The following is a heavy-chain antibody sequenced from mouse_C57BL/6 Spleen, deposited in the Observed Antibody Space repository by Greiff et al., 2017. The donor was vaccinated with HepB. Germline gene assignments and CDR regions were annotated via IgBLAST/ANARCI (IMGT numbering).Heavy chain of an antibody. J-gene: IGHJ2*01. CDR1: GYTFTDYY. Sequence: QVQLQQSGAELVRPGASVKLSCKASGYTFTDYYINWVKQRPGQGLEWIARIYPGSGNTYYNEKFKGKATLTAEKSSSTAYMQLSSLTSEDSAVYFCAIYYGSRVDYWGQGTTLTVSS. D-gene: IGHD1-1*01. CDR2: IYPGSGNT. CDR3: AIYYGSRVDY. V-gene: IGHV1-76*01.